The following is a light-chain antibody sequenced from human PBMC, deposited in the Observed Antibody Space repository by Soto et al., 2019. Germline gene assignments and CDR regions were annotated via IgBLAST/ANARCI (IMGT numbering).Light chain of an antibody. J-gene: IGLJ2*01. CDR2: DVS. Sequence: QSALTQPASVSGSPGQSITISCTGTSSDIGGYNYDSWYQQHPGKAPKLMIYDVSNRPSGVSNRFSGSKSGNTASLTISGLQAEDEADYYCSSQAVSSTLVFGGGTQLTVL. CDR3: SSQAVSSTLV. CDR1: SSDIGGYNY. V-gene: IGLV2-14*01.